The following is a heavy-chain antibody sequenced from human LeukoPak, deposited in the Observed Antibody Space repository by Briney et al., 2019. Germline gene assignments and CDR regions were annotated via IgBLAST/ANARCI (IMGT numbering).Heavy chain of an antibody. CDR2: INPNSGGT. D-gene: IGHD2-15*01. Sequence: ASVQVSCKASGYTFTGYYMHWVRQAPGQGLEWMGWINPNSGGTNYAQKFQGRVTMTRDTPISTAYMELSRLRSDDTAVYYCARELEDIVVVVAAHYGMDVWGQGTTVTVSS. J-gene: IGHJ6*02. CDR1: GYTFTGYY. V-gene: IGHV1-2*02. CDR3: ARELEDIVVVVAAHYGMDV.